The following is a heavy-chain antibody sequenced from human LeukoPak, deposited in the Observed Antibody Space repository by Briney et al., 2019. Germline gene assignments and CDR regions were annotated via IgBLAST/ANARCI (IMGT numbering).Heavy chain of an antibody. D-gene: IGHD3-3*01. V-gene: IGHV3-23*01. J-gene: IGHJ4*02. CDR2: ISGSGGST. CDR3: ARDFWSAFDY. Sequence: GGSLRLSCAASGFTFSSYAMSWVRQAPGKGLEWVSAISGSGGSTYYADSVKGRFTISRDNAKNSLYLQMNSLRAEDTAVYYCARDFWSAFDYWGQGTLVTVSS. CDR1: GFTFSSYA.